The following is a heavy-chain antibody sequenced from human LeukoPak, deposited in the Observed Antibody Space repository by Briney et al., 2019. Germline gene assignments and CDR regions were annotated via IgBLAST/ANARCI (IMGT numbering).Heavy chain of an antibody. CDR1: GFTFDDYA. CDR3: ARSPKRGYSGYGLDY. J-gene: IGHJ4*02. V-gene: IGHV3-9*01. Sequence: PGRSLRLSCAASGFTFDDYAMHWVRQAPGKGLEWVSGISWNSGSIGYADSVKGRFTISRDNAKNSLYLQMNSLRAEDTAVYYCARSPKRGYSGYGLDYWGQGTLVTVSS. D-gene: IGHD5-12*01. CDR2: ISWNSGSI.